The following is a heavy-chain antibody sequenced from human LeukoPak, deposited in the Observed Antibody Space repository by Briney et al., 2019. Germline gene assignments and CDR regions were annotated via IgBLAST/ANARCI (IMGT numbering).Heavy chain of an antibody. CDR3: ARVVGATYFDY. V-gene: IGHV4-31*03. Sequence: SETLSLTCTVSGGSISSGGYYWSWIRQHPGKGLEWIGYIYYSGSTYYNPSLKSRVTISVDTSKNQFSLELSSVTAADTAVYYCARVVGATYFDYWGQGTLVTVSS. J-gene: IGHJ4*02. CDR2: IYYSGST. CDR1: GGSISSGGYY. D-gene: IGHD1-26*01.